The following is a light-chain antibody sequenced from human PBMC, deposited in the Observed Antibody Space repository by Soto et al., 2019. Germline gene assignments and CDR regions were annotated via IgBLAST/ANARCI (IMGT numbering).Light chain of an antibody. J-gene: IGLJ1*01. CDR2: GNK. CDR1: GTNFGAGFD. V-gene: IGLV1-40*01. Sequence: QSVLAQAPAVSGAPGQTVTISCIGSGTNFGAGFDVHWYQQLPGTAPKLLIYGNKSRPSGVPDRFSGSKSGTSASLTITGLQAEDEGNYYCHSYDASLRGSGVFGTGTKVTVL. CDR3: HSYDASLRGSGV.